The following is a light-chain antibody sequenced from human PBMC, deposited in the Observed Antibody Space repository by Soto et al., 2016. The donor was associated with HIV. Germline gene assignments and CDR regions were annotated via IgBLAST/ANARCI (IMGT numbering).Light chain of an antibody. Sequence: IQMTQSPSSLSASVGDRVTITCQASQDISNYLNWYQQKPGKAPKLLIYDASNLETGVPSRFSGSGSGTDLTFTISSLQPEDIATYYCQQYDSLPFTFGEGPRWRSN. CDR1: QDISNY. CDR2: DAS. CDR3: QQYDSLPFT. J-gene: IGKJ4*01. V-gene: IGKV1-33*01.